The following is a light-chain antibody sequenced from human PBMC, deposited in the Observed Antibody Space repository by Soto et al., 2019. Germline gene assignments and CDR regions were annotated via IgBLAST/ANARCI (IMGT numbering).Light chain of an antibody. Sequence: DIQMTQSPSSLFASVGDRVTITCRASQSISSYLNWYQHKPGKAPKLLIYAASSLQTGVPSRFSGSRSGTDFALTISSLQREDFATYYCQQTDSFPRTFGQGTKVEMK. CDR2: AAS. J-gene: IGKJ1*01. CDR1: QSISSY. V-gene: IGKV1-39*01. CDR3: QQTDSFPRT.